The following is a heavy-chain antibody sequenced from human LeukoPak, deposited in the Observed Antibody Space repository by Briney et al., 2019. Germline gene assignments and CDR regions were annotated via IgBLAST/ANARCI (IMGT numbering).Heavy chain of an antibody. Sequence: PGGSLRLSCAASGFTFSSYWMHWVRQAPGKGLVWVSRINSDGSSRSYADSVKGRFTISRDNSKNTLYLQMNSLRAEDTAVYYCAKRPSRVGEQAFDIWGQGTMVTVSS. CDR3: AKRPSRVGEQAFDI. V-gene: IGHV3-74*01. CDR2: INSDGSSR. D-gene: IGHD1-26*01. J-gene: IGHJ3*02. CDR1: GFTFSSYW.